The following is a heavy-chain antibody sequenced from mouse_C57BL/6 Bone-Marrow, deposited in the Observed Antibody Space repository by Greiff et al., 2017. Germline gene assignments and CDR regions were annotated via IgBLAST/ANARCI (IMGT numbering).Heavy chain of an antibody. Sequence: QVHVKQSGAELARPGASVKLSCKASGYTFTSYGISWVKQRTGQGLEWIGEIYPRSGNTYYNEKFKGKATLTADKSSSTAYMELRSLTSEDSAVYFCRCNYPFAYWGQGTLVTVSA. V-gene: IGHV1-81*01. J-gene: IGHJ3*01. CDR3: RCNYPFAY. D-gene: IGHD2-1*01. CDR2: IYPRSGNT. CDR1: GYTFTSYG.